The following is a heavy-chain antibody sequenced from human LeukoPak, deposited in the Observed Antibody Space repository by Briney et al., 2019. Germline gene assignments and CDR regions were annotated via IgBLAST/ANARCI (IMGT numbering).Heavy chain of an antibody. CDR3: ARSARGGWYGYDY. D-gene: IGHD6-19*01. CDR1: GGSISSYY. V-gene: IGHV4-59*01. J-gene: IGHJ4*02. Sequence: SETLSLTCTVSGGSISSYYWSWIRQPPGKGLEWIGYIYYSGSTNYNPSLKSRVTISVDTSKNQFSLKLSSVTAADTAVYYCARSARGGWYGYDYWGQGTLVTVSS. CDR2: IYYSGST.